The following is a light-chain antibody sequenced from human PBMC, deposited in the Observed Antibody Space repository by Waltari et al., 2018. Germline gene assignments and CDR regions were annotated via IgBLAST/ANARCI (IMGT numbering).Light chain of an antibody. CDR3: QVWDANTDPGV. J-gene: IGLJ1*01. V-gene: IGLV3-21*01. CDR2: YDN. CDR1: NIESKS. Sequence: SYVLTQPPSVSVAPGGTARITCGGNNIESKSVHWYRQRPGQAPVVVISYDNDRAAGIPERFSGSNTGNTATLTSSRVEAADEADYYCQVWDANTDPGVFGTGTEVTVL.